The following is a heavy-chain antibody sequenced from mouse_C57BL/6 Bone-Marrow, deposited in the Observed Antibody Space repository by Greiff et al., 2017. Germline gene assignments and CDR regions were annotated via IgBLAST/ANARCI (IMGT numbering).Heavy chain of an antibody. D-gene: IGHD2-4*01. CDR1: GYTFTNHT. V-gene: IGHV1-78*01. CDR2: IYPRDGST. Sequence: VQLQQSDAELVKPGASVKISCKVSGYTFTNHTIHWMKQRPEQGLEWIGYIYPRDGSTKYNEKFKGKATLTADKSSSTAYMQLNSLTSEDSAVXFCAREDYDCDDGYDMDYWGQGTSVTVSS. CDR3: AREDYDCDDGYDMDY. J-gene: IGHJ4*01.